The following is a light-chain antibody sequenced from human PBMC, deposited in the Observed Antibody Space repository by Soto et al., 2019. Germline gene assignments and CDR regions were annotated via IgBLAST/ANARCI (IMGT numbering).Light chain of an antibody. CDR2: TNN. V-gene: IGLV1-44*01. CDR3: AVWDDSLNGFYV. J-gene: IGLJ1*01. CDR1: SSNIGSNS. Sequence: QSVLTQPPSASGTPGQRVTISCSGSSSNIGSNSVHWYQQLPGTAPKLLIYTNNQRPSGVPDRFSGSKSGTSASLAISGLQSEDEADYYCAVWDDSLNGFYVFGTGTQLTVL.